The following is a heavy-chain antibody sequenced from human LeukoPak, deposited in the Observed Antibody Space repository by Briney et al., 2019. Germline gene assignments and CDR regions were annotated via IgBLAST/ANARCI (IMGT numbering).Heavy chain of an antibody. CDR2: IYYTGST. V-gene: IGHV4-39*07. Sequence: SETLSLTCTVSGGSISSSSYYWGWIRQPPGKGLEWIGSIYYTGSTYYNPSLKSRVTISVDTSENQFSLKLSSVTAADTAVYYCARGPNPYDILDPWGQGTLVTVSS. CDR3: ARGPNPYDILDP. D-gene: IGHD3-9*01. J-gene: IGHJ5*02. CDR1: GGSISSSSYY.